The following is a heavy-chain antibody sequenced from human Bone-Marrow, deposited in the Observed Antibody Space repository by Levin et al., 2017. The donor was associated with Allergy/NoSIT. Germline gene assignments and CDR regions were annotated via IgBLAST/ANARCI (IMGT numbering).Heavy chain of an antibody. CDR3: ARAPWGSSSGTYFDH. V-gene: IGHV3-30-3*01. CDR2: ISNDGSNK. J-gene: IGHJ4*01. D-gene: IGHD2-2*01. Sequence: GESLKISCAASGFTFNYHALHWVRQAPGRGLDWVAVISNDGSNKFYADSVKGRFSISRDNSKNTLFLQLKSLRDEDTAFYYCARAPWGSSSGTYFDHWGQGTVVTVSS. CDR1: GFTFNYHA.